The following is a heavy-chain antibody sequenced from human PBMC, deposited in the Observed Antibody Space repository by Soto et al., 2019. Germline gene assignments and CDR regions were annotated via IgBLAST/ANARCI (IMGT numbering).Heavy chain of an antibody. CDR2: ISGSGGST. CDR1: GFTLSNTW. J-gene: IGHJ2*01. V-gene: IGHV3-23*01. Sequence: GGSLRLSCAASGFTLSNTWMNWVRQAPGKGLEWVSAISGSGGSTYYADSVKGRFTISRDNSKNTLYLQMNSLRAEDTAVYYCAKPASSTVIPDWYFDLWGRGTLVTVSS. CDR3: AKPASSTVIPDWYFDL. D-gene: IGHD4-17*01.